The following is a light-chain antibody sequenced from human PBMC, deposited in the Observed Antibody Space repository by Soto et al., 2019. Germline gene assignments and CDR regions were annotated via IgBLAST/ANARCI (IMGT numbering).Light chain of an antibody. CDR1: QTISRA. CDR2: AAS. Sequence: DIQITQSTSSLSASVGDRVTITCRASQTISRALNWYQQKPGKAPKLLIYAASILQSGVPSRFSGSGSGTDFILTISSLQPEDFATYYCQQSYSTPTFGGGTKV. V-gene: IGKV1-39*01. J-gene: IGKJ4*01. CDR3: QQSYSTPT.